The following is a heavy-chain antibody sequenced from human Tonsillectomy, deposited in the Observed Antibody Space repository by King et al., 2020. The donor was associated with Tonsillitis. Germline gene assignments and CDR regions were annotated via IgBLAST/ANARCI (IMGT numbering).Heavy chain of an antibody. V-gene: IGHV3-30*18. CDR2: ISFDGSNK. Sequence: VQLVESGGGVVQPGRSLRVSCAASGFSFSSYGMHWVRQAPGTGLEWVAVISFDGSNKYYPDSVRGRFTISRDNSKNTLYLQMNSLRVEDTAVYYCAKPRGSSGWLGTQGFDCWGQGTLVTVSS. J-gene: IGHJ4*02. CDR3: AKPRGSSGWLGTQGFDC. CDR1: GFSFSSYG. D-gene: IGHD6-19*01.